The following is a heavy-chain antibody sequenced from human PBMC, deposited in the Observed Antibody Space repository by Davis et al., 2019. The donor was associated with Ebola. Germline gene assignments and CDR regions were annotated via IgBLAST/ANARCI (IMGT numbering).Heavy chain of an antibody. V-gene: IGHV3-30*03. Sequence: PGGSLRLSCAASGFTFSSYGMHWVRQAPGKGLEWVAVISYDGSNKYYADSVKGRFTISRDNSKNTLYLQMNSLRAEDTAVYYCARGPSVATAHYFDYWGQGTLVTVSS. J-gene: IGHJ4*02. D-gene: IGHD2-21*02. CDR3: ARGPSVATAHYFDY. CDR1: GFTFSSYG. CDR2: ISYDGSNK.